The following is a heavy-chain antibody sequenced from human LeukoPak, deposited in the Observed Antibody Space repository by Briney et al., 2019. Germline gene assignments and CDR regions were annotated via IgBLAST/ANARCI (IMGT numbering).Heavy chain of an antibody. CDR3: ARGKRRFDY. CDR1: GLNFSDYY. Sequence: PGGSLRPSCAASGLNFSDYYMRSVRQAPGKGLEWDSYISSSGISTYYAGSVKGRFTISRDNARNSLYLQMNSLAPEDTALYYCARGKRRFDYWGQGTLVSVSS. V-gene: IGHV3-11*01. J-gene: IGHJ4*02. CDR2: ISSSGIST.